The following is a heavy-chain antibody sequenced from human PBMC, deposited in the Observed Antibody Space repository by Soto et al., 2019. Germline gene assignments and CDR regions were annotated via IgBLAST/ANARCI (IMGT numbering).Heavy chain of an antibody. CDR3: ARLGGSGSYTIDY. V-gene: IGHV3-33*01. CDR2: IWYDGSNK. D-gene: IGHD3-10*01. Sequence: QVQLVESGGGVVQPGRSLRLSCAASGFTFRSYGMHWVRQAPGKGLEWVALIWYDGSNKYYADSVKGRFTISRDNSKDTLYLQMHSLRVEDTAVYYCARLGGSGSYTIDYWGQGTLVTVSS. J-gene: IGHJ4*02. CDR1: GFTFRSYG.